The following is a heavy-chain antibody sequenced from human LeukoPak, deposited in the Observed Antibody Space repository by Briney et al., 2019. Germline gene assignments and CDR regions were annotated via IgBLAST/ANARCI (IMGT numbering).Heavy chain of an antibody. D-gene: IGHD3-9*01. CDR2: ISSGDRT. CDR3: GKNAPGGPYFLGFDN. CDR1: GFTFSSYA. V-gene: IGHV3-23*01. Sequence: GGSLRLSCAASGFTFSSYAMNWVRQAPGKGLEWVAGISSGDRTFHAESVKGRFTISRDKSKDTLYLQMKSLRAEDTAVYYCGKNAPGGPYFLGFDNWGQGTRVIVSS. J-gene: IGHJ4*02.